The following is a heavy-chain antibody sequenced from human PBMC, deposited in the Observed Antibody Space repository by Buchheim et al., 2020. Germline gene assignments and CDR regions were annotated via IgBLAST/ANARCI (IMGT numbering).Heavy chain of an antibody. J-gene: IGHJ6*02. CDR1: GGSFSGHY. Sequence: QVQLQQWGAGLLKPSETLSLTCAVYGGSFSGHYWSWIRQPPGKGLEWIGEINHSGSTNYNPSLKSRVTISADTSKNQFSLKLSSVTAADTAVYYCARDGKLLWFGELSALDYYGMDVWGQGTT. V-gene: IGHV4-34*01. CDR3: ARDGKLLWFGELSALDYYGMDV. CDR2: INHSGST. D-gene: IGHD3-10*01.